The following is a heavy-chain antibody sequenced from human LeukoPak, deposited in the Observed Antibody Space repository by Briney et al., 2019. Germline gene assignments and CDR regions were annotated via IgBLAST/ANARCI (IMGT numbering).Heavy chain of an antibody. D-gene: IGHD6-13*01. V-gene: IGHV3-23*01. CDR1: GFTFSSYA. CDR2: ISASGSST. CDR3: ARPRYSSSWYEFDP. Sequence: GGSLRLSCAASGFTFSSYAINWVRQAPGKGLEWVSTISASGSSTYYADSVKGRFTISRDNFKNTLYLQMNSLRAEDTALYYCARPRYSSSWYEFDPWGQGTLVTVSS. J-gene: IGHJ5*02.